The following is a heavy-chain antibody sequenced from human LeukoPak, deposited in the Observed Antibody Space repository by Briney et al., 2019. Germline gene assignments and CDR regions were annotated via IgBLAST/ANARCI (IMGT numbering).Heavy chain of an antibody. CDR1: GGSFSGYY. Sequence: PSETLSLTCAVYGGSFSGYYWSWIRQPPGKGLEWIGEINHSGSTNYNPSLKSRVTISVDTSKNQFSLKLSSVTAADTAVYYCARDPTGSSSPNLDYWGQGTLVTVSS. D-gene: IGHD6-13*01. CDR2: INHSGST. V-gene: IGHV4-34*01. CDR3: ARDPTGSSSPNLDY. J-gene: IGHJ4*02.